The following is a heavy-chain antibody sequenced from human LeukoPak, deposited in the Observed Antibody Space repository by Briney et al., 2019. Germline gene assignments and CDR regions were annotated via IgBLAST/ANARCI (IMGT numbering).Heavy chain of an antibody. J-gene: IGHJ5*02. CDR2: IYSTGIT. Sequence: PSETLSLTCTVSGDSITSPNYYWGWIRQPPGKGLEWIGNIYSTGITYYNPSLKSRGTISVDTSKNQFSLKLTSMTVADTAVYYGASSPSTVWLEKWFDPWGQGTQVSVSA. D-gene: IGHD6-19*01. CDR1: GDSITSPNYY. V-gene: IGHV4-39*01. CDR3: ASSPSTVWLEKWFDP.